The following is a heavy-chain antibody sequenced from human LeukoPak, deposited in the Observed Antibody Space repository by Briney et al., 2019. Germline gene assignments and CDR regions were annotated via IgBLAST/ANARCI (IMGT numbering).Heavy chain of an antibody. CDR2: IYYSGST. V-gene: IGHV4-61*08. D-gene: IGHD3-22*01. CDR1: GGSISSGGYY. CDR3: ARDTYYYDSSGYPRGYYFDY. Sequence: PSETLSLTCTVSGGSISSGGYYWSWIRQHPGKGLEWIGYIYYSGSTNYNPSLKSRVTISVDTSKNQFSLKLSSVTAADTAVYYCARDTYYYDSSGYPRGYYFDYWGQGTLVTVSS. J-gene: IGHJ4*02.